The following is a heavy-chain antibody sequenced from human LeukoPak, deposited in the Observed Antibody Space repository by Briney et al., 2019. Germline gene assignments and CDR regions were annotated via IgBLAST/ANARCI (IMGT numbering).Heavy chain of an antibody. CDR1: GFTLSSYW. CDR3: ARTSSQYVDAFDI. D-gene: IGHD2-15*01. V-gene: IGHV3-7*03. CDR2: IKQDGSEK. J-gene: IGHJ3*02. Sequence: GGSLRLSCAASGFTLSSYWMSWVRQAPGKGLEWVANIKQDGSEKYYVDSVKGRFTISRDNAKNSLYLQMNSLRAEDTAVYYCARTSSQYVDAFDIWGQGTMVTVSS.